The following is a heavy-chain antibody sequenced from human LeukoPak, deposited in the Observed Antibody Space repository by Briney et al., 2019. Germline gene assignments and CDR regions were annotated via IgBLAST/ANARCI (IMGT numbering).Heavy chain of an antibody. CDR3: ARGRAGTFYYYYMDV. CDR2: IIPIFGTA. D-gene: IGHD6-13*01. J-gene: IGHJ6*03. CDR1: GGTFSSYA. V-gene: IGHV1-69*05. Sequence: SVKVSCTASGGTFSSYAISWVRQAPGQGLEWMGGIIPIFGTANYAQKFQGRVTITTDESTSTAYMELSSLRSEDTAVYYCARGRAGTFYYYYMDVWGKGTTVTVSS.